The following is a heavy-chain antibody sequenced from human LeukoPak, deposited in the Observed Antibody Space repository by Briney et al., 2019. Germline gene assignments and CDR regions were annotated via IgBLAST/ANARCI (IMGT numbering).Heavy chain of an antibody. CDR1: GGSITSGDYY. V-gene: IGHV4-30-4*01. CDR2: IYYSGRT. J-gene: IGHJ4*02. CDR3: AREAVLDYYGSGREPYFDY. D-gene: IGHD3-10*01. Sequence: SQTLSLTCTVSGGSITSGDYYWGWIRQSPGNGLEWIGYIYYSGRTYYNPSLKSRVTISVDTSKNQFSLNLTSVTAADTAVYYCAREAVLDYYGSGREPYFDYWGQGALVTVSS.